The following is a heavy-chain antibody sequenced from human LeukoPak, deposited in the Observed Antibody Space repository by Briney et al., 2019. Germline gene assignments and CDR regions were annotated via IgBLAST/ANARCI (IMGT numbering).Heavy chain of an antibody. Sequence: GGSLTLSCAASGFTFSNYDLHWVRQATAKGLEWVSAIGTAGDTYYPGSVKGRFTISRENAKNSLYLQMNSLRAGDTAVYYCARSKYYYGSGSYYPLFDYWGQGTLVTVSS. V-gene: IGHV3-13*04. CDR2: IGTAGDT. D-gene: IGHD3-10*01. CDR1: GFTFSNYD. CDR3: ARSKYYYGSGSYYPLFDY. J-gene: IGHJ4*02.